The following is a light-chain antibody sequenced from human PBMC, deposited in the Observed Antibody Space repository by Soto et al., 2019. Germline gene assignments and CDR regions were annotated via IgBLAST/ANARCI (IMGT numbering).Light chain of an antibody. Sequence: DIQMTQSPSTLSASVGDRVTITCRTSQTMRSFLAWYQQKAGKAPKLLIYDASNLDSGVPSRFSGSGAGTEFTLTVSSLQPDDFATFYCQQFHSFPWTFGQGTKVEI. CDR2: DAS. V-gene: IGKV1-5*01. CDR1: QTMRSF. CDR3: QQFHSFPWT. J-gene: IGKJ1*01.